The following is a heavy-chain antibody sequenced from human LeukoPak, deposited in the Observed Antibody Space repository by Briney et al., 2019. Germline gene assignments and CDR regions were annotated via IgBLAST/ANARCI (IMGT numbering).Heavy chain of an antibody. CDR1: GYSISSGYY. V-gene: IGHV4-38-2*01. Sequence: SETLSLTCAVSGYSISSGYYWGWIRQPPGKGLEWIGSIYHSGSTYYNPSLKSRVTISVDTSKNQFSLKLSSVTAADTAVYYCARLYSSGWYADDYWGQGTLVTVSS. CDR3: ARLYSSGWYADDY. J-gene: IGHJ4*02. CDR2: IYHSGST. D-gene: IGHD6-19*01.